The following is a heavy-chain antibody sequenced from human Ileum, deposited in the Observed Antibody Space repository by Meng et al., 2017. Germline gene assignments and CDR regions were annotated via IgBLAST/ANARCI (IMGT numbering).Heavy chain of an antibody. CDR2: IYASVST. V-gene: IGHV4-4*07. Sequence: VQLRESAPARVKPSQTLSLTCQVSGGSISNYYWSWIRHPAGKGLEWIGLIYASVSTNYNPSLRTRITMSVDTSKSQFSLKLTSITAADTAVYYCVRDGSSSSGGTLWGRGTLVTVSS. J-gene: IGHJ2*01. D-gene: IGHD2-2*01. CDR3: VRDGSSSSGGTL. CDR1: GGSISNYY.